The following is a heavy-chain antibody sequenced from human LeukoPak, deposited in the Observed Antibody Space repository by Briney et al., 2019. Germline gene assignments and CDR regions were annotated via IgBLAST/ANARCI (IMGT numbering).Heavy chain of an antibody. D-gene: IGHD5-12*01. J-gene: IGHJ4*02. CDR1: GGSISSSSYY. CDR2: IYSSGST. CDR3: ARTYGGYVRSSPFDY. V-gene: IGHV4-39*07. Sequence: SETLSLTCTVSGGSISSSSYYWGWIRQPPGKGLEWIGSIYSSGSTYYNPSLKSRVTISVDTSKNQFSLKLSSVTAADTAVYYCARTYGGYVRSSPFDYWGQGTLVTVSS.